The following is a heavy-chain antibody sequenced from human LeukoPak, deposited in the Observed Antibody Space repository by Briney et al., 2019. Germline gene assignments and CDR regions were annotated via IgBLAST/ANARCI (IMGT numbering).Heavy chain of an antibody. CDR1: GFTFDDYG. Sequence: GGSLRLSCAASGFTFDDYGMSWVRHAPGKGLGWVSGINWNGGSTGYADSVKGRFTISRDNAKNSLYLQMNSLRAEDTALYYCARDQGQLDYYYYTDVWGKGTTVTVSS. CDR3: ARDQGQLDYYYYTDV. CDR2: INWNGGST. J-gene: IGHJ6*03. V-gene: IGHV3-20*04. D-gene: IGHD6-6*01.